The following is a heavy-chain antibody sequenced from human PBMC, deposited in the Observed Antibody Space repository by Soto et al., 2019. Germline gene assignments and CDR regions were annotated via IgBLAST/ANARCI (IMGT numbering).Heavy chain of an antibody. V-gene: IGHV1-69*13. D-gene: IGHD6-13*01. CDR2: IIPIFGTA. J-gene: IGHJ4*02. Sequence: EASVKVSCKASGGTFSSYAISWVRQAPGQGLEWMGGIIPIFGTANYAQKFQGRVTITADESTSTAYMELSSLRSEDTAVYYCASSSGSSWPQFDYWGQGTLVTVSS. CDR1: GGTFSSYA. CDR3: ASSSGSSWPQFDY.